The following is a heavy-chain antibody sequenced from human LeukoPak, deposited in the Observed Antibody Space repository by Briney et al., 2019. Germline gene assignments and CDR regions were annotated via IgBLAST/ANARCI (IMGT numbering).Heavy chain of an antibody. D-gene: IGHD1-1*01. V-gene: IGHV3-21*01. J-gene: IGHJ4*02. CDR1: GFTFSSYM. CDR3: ARGLTTLTYEGY. Sequence: GGSLRLSCAASGFTFSSYMMNWVRQAPGKGLEWVSSINSGSTYTYYTESVKGRFTVSRDNAKNSLFLQMNSLRAEDTAIYYCARGLTTLTYEGYWGQGTLVTVSS. CDR2: INSGSTYT.